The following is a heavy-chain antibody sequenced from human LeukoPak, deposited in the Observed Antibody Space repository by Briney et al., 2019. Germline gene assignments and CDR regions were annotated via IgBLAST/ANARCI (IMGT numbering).Heavy chain of an antibody. V-gene: IGHV3-73*01. Sequence: GGSLRLSCAASGFTFSGSAMHWVRQASGKGPEWVGRIRSKANSYATAYAASVKGRFTISRDDSKNTAYLQMNSLKTEDTAVYYCGGPYDGTGYAFDYWGRGTLVTVSS. J-gene: IGHJ4*02. CDR1: GFTFSGSA. CDR3: GGPYDGTGYAFDY. D-gene: IGHD3-22*01. CDR2: IRSKANSYAT.